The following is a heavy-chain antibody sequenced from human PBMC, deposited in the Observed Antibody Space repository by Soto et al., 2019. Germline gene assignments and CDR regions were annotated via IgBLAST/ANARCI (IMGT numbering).Heavy chain of an antibody. CDR2: LLHSGTT. Sequence: QVQLQESGPGLVKPSGTLSLTCAVSGDSISSPKWWTWLRQPPGKGLEWIGDLLHSGTTNYNPSLMSRVTLSVDKPQNQFSLQLTSVTAADTAISYWAYSTGWYRHDVWGQGTSVTVSS. V-gene: IGHV4-4*02. J-gene: IGHJ3*01. D-gene: IGHD6-19*01. CDR1: GDSISSPKW. CDR3: AYSTGWYRHDV.